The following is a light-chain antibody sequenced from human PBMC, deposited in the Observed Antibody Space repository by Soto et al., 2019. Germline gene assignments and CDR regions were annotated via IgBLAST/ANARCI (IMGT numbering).Light chain of an antibody. CDR3: QQYNDWPPIT. V-gene: IGKV3D-15*01. J-gene: IGKJ5*01. CDR1: QSVSSN. Sequence: IVLTQPPGTLSLSPGERATLSCRASQSVSSNYLAWYQQKPGQAPRLLMYGEFIRATGIPARFSGGGSGTEFTLTVSSLQSEDFAVYYCQQYNDWPPITFGQGTRLEIK. CDR2: GEF.